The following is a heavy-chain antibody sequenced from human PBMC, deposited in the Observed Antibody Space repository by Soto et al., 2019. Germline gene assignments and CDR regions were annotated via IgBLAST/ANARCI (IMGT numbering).Heavy chain of an antibody. CDR2: ISGSGGST. J-gene: IGHJ4*02. CDR1: GFTLSSYS. V-gene: IGHV3-23*01. CDR3: AKDSVSRVDY. D-gene: IGHD3-10*01. Sequence: GFLRLSCAASGFTLSSYSISWVRQAPGKGLEWVSAISGSGGSTYYAHSVKGRFTISRDNPKNTLYLQMSSLRAEDTAVYYCAKDSVSRVDYWGQGTLVTVSS.